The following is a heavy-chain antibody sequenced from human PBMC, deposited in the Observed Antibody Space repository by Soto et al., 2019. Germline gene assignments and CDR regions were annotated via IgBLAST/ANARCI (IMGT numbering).Heavy chain of an antibody. V-gene: IGHV3-7*01. CDR2: IKKDGSEK. D-gene: IGHD6-13*01. Sequence: GGSLRPSCAVSGSTFSSYWMSWVRQGSGKGLEWVANIKKDGSEKYYVDSVKGRFTISRDNAKNSLYLQMNSLRAEDTAVYYCVRDHAVAASDYWGQGALVTVSS. CDR1: GSTFSSYW. CDR3: VRDHAVAASDY. J-gene: IGHJ4*02.